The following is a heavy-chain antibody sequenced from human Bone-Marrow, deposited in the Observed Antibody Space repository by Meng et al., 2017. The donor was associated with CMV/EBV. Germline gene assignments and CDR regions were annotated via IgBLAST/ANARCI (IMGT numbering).Heavy chain of an antibody. CDR2: INDSGST. CDR3: VRHIIVVPGRGYGVDV. Sequence: GSLRLSCRVSGHSISSDYFWGWVRQPPGKGLEWIGINDSGSTYYNSSLKSRVAISVDTSGTQFSLTLSSVTAADTAVYYCVRHIIVVPGRGYGVDVWGQGNTVNV. CDR1: GHSISSDYF. V-gene: IGHV4-38-2*01. J-gene: IGHJ6*02. D-gene: IGHD2-2*01.